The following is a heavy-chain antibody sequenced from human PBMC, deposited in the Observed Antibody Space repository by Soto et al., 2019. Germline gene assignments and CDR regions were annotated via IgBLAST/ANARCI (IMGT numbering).Heavy chain of an antibody. Sequence: SVKVSCKASGGTFSSYAISWVRQAPGQGLEWMGGIIPIFGTANYAQKFQGRVTITADESTSTAYMELSSLRSEDTAVYYCARGLAGGGYNLGYWGQGTLVTVSS. V-gene: IGHV1-69*13. D-gene: IGHD5-12*01. CDR1: GGTFSSYA. J-gene: IGHJ4*02. CDR3: ARGLAGGGYNLGY. CDR2: IIPIFGTA.